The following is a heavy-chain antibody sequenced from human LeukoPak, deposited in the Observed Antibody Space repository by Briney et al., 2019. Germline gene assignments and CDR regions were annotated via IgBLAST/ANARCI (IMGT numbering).Heavy chain of an antibody. D-gene: IGHD6-13*01. CDR3: ARLRQQLIDY. V-gene: IGHV4-59*08. J-gene: IGHJ4*02. Sequence: SETLSLTCTVSGGSISSYYWSWIRQPPGKGLEWIGYIYYSGSTNYNPSLKSRVTISVDTSKNQFPLKLSSVTAADTAVYYCARLRQQLIDYWGQGTLVTVSS. CDR2: IYYSGST. CDR1: GGSISSYY.